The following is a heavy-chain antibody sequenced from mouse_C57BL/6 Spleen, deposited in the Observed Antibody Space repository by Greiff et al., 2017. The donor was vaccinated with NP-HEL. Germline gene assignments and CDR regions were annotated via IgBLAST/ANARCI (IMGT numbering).Heavy chain of an antibody. J-gene: IGHJ3*01. CDR2: IDPSDSET. Sequence: QVQLQQPGAELVRPGSSVKLSCKASGYTFTSYWMHWVKQRPIQGLEWIGNIDPSDSETHYNQKFKDKATLTVDKSSSTAYMQLSSLTSEDSAVYDCARSWDGGWFAYWGQGTLVTVSA. CDR1: GYTFTSYW. V-gene: IGHV1-52*01. D-gene: IGHD4-1*01. CDR3: ARSWDGGWFAY.